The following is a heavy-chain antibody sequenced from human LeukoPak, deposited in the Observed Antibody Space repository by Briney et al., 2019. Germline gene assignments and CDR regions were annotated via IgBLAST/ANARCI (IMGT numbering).Heavy chain of an antibody. D-gene: IGHD2-2*01. CDR3: ARDVVVVPAAIHYGMDV. V-gene: IGHV4-34*01. Sequence: SETLSLTCAVYGGSFSDYFRGWIRQPPGKGLEWIGEINHSGRTYYNPSLKSRVTISVDTSKNQFSLNLSSVTAADTAVYYCARDVVVVPAAIHYGMDVWGQGTTVTVSS. J-gene: IGHJ6*02. CDR2: INHSGRT. CDR1: GGSFSDYF.